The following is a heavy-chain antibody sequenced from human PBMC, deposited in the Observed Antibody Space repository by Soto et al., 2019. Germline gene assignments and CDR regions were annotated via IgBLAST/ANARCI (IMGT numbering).Heavy chain of an antibody. CDR3: AGCSGGSCYSELDY. V-gene: IGHV1-3*01. CDR1: GYTFTSYA. CDR2: INAGNGNT. Sequence: GASVKVSCKASGYTFTSYAMRWVRQAPGQRLEWMGWINAGNGNTKYSQKFQGRVTITRDTSASTAYMELSSLRSEDTAVYYCAGCSGGSCYSELDYWGQVTLVTVSS. D-gene: IGHD2-15*01. J-gene: IGHJ4*02.